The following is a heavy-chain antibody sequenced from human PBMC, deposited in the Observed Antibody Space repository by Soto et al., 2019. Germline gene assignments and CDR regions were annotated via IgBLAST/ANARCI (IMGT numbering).Heavy chain of an antibody. CDR1: GGSISSSSYY. Sequence: SETLSLTCTVSGGSISSSSYYWGWIRQPPGKGLEWIGSIYYSGSTYYNPSLKSRVTISVDTSKNQFSLKLSSVTAADTAVYYCASPVVTATADVVSDYWGQGTLVTVSS. V-gene: IGHV4-39*01. CDR2: IYYSGST. D-gene: IGHD2-21*02. J-gene: IGHJ4*02. CDR3: ASPVVTATADVVSDY.